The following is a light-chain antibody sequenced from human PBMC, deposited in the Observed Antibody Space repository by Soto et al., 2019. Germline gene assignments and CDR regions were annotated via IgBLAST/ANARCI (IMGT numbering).Light chain of an antibody. V-gene: IGKV2-30*01. Sequence: DVVLTQSPLSLPVNFGQPASISCRSSKSLVYSDGNTHLSWFLQRPGQSPRRLIYRVSSRDSGVPDRFSGSGSGTDFTLEISRVEAEDVGIYFCTQGTRWRRTFGQGTKVDIK. CDR3: TQGTRWRRT. J-gene: IGKJ1*01. CDR2: RVS. CDR1: KSLVYSDGNTH.